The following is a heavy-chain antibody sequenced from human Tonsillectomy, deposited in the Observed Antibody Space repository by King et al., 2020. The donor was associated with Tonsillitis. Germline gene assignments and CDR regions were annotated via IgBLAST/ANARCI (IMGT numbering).Heavy chain of an antibody. CDR2: IYPGDSDT. CDR1: GYSFTSYW. V-gene: IGHV5-51*01. Sequence: QLVQSGAEVKKPGESLKISCKGSGYSFTSYWIAWVRQMPGKGLEWMGIIYPGDSDTRYSPSFQVQVTSSADKSIRTAYLQWSSLKASDTAMYYCARTHSRSSAGAFDIWGQGTMVTVSS. D-gene: IGHD6-6*01. J-gene: IGHJ3*02. CDR3: ARTHSRSSAGAFDI.